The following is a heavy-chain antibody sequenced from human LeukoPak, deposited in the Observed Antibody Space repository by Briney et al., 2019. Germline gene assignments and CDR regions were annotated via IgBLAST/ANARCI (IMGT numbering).Heavy chain of an antibody. Sequence: GGSLRLSCVASGFTFSSYAMSWVRQAPGKGLEWVSAISGSGGSTYYADSVKGRFTISRDNSKNTLYLQMNSLRAEDTAVYYCAKDCSSTSCYRWGQGTLVTVSS. CDR2: ISGSGGST. CDR3: AKDCSSTSCYR. J-gene: IGHJ4*02. D-gene: IGHD2-2*01. V-gene: IGHV3-23*01. CDR1: GFTFSSYA.